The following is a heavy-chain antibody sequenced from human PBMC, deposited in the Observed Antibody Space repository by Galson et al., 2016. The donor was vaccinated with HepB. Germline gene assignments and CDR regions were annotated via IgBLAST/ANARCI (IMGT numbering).Heavy chain of an antibody. CDR2: VSNTGTT. V-gene: IGHV4-61*08. D-gene: IGHD2-2*01. J-gene: IGHJ4*02. CDR3: ARHRDYAVSGDFFDD. CDR1: GGSISSGDYY. Sequence: SETLSLTCTVSGGSISSGDYYWSWIRQPPGKGLEWIGYVSNTGTTNRNPSLKSRVTISVDTSKNQLSLRLSSVAATDTAIYYCARHRDYAVSGDFFDDWGQGILVTVSS.